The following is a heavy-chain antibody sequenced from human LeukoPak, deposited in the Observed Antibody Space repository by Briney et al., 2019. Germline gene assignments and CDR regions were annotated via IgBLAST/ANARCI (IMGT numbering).Heavy chain of an antibody. J-gene: IGHJ5*02. V-gene: IGHV3-30*14. CDR1: GFIFSNYA. D-gene: IGHD2-21*01. CDR3: ARVRVFAKLSVVRPREVNCFDP. CDR2: VLYDGETK. Sequence: PGGSLRLSCAASGFIFSNYALHWVRQAPGKGLEWVAVVLYDGETKYYADSVKGRFTISRDNSKNTLYLQMNNLRAEDTAVYYCARVRVFAKLSVVRPREVNCFDPWGQGTLVTVSS.